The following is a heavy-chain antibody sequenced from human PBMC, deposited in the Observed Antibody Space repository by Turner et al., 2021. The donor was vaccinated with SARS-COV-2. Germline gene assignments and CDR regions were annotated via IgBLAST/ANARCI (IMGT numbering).Heavy chain of an antibody. V-gene: IGHV4-39*01. Sequence: QLQLQESGPGLVKPSETLSLTCTVSGGSISSSSYYWGWIRQPPGKGLEWIGSIYYSGSTYYNPSLKSRVTISVDTSKNQFSLKLSSVTAADTAVYYCASLWFGELYYFDYWGQGTLVTVS. CDR1: GGSISSSSYY. D-gene: IGHD3-10*01. CDR3: ASLWFGELYYFDY. CDR2: IYYSGST. J-gene: IGHJ4*02.